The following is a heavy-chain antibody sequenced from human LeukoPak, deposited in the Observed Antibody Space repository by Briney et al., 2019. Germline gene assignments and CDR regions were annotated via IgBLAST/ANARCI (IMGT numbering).Heavy chain of an antibody. CDR2: VGGSGGGS. J-gene: IGHJ6*03. Sequence: GGSLRLSCAASGFAFSTYTMNWVRQAPGKGLEWVSAVGGSGGGSRYADSVKGRFTISRDNSKTTLFLQMSSLRDDDTAVYYCAKGARLNYYYLDVWGKGTTVTVSS. CDR3: AKGARLNYYYLDV. V-gene: IGHV3-23*01. CDR1: GFAFSTYT.